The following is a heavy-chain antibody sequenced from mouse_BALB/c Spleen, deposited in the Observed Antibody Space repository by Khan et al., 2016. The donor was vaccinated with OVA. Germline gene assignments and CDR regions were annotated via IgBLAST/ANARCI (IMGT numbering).Heavy chain of an antibody. CDR1: GFSLTSYG. CDR3: ARNYDYDEGLSY. CDR2: IWSGGST. D-gene: IGHD2-4*01. V-gene: IGHV2-2*02. Sequence: QVQLKESGPGLVQPSQSLSITCTVSGFSLTSYGVHWVRQSPGKGLEWLGVIWSGGSTDYNAAFISRLSISKDNSKSQVFFKLNNLQANDKAIYYCARNYDYDEGLSYWGQGTLVTVSA. J-gene: IGHJ3*01.